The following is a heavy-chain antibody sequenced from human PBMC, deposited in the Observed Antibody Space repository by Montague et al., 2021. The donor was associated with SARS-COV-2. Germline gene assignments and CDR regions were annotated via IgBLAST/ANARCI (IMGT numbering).Heavy chain of an antibody. V-gene: IGHV4-4*02. Sequence: SETLSLTCAVSGGSISSSNWWSWVRQPPGKGPEWIGEIYHSGSTNYKPSLKSRVTISVDKSKNQFSLKLSSVTAADTAVYYCARRNSSGWYGYYYYGMDVWGQGTTVTVSS. J-gene: IGHJ6*02. CDR2: IYHSGST. D-gene: IGHD6-19*01. CDR3: ARRNSSGWYGYYYYGMDV. CDR1: GGSISSSNW.